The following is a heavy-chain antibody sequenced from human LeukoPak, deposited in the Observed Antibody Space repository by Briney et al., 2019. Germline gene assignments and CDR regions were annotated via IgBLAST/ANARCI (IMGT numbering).Heavy chain of an antibody. D-gene: IGHD6-19*01. V-gene: IGHV3-30*18. CDR3: AKWKGSKLEASGWYFDY. CDR2: ISYDGSNE. J-gene: IGHJ4*02. Sequence: GGSLRLSCAASGFTFSSYGMYWVRQGPGKGLEWVAVISYDGSNEYYADSVKGRFTISRDNSKNTLYLQMNSMRAEDTALYYCAKWKGSKLEASGWYFDYWGQGVLVTVSS. CDR1: GFTFSSYG.